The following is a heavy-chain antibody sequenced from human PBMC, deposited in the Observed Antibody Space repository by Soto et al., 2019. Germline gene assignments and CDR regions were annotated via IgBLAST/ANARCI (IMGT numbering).Heavy chain of an antibody. CDR2: ISGGGGSA. CDR1: GFSFGGYA. V-gene: IGHV3-23*01. Sequence: TGGSLRLSCAASGFSFGGYAVTWVRQAPGKGLEWVSAISGGGGSAYYADSVKGRFTISRDNSKNTVYLQMNSLKAGDTALYYCAKTESFNGYYNAFDCWGQGARVTVSS. CDR3: AKTESFNGYYNAFDC. D-gene: IGHD3-9*01. J-gene: IGHJ4*02.